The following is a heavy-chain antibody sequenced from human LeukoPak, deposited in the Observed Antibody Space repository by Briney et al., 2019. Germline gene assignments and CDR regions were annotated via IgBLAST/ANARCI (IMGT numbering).Heavy chain of an antibody. CDR3: ARGRVSSSTWYSTYYYYFYMDV. Sequence: SETLSLTCTVSGYSISSGYYWGWIRQPPGKGLEWIGSIYHSGSTYYNPSLKSRVTISVDTSKNLFSLRLRSVTAADTAVYFCARGRVSSSTWYSTYYYYFYMDVWGKGTTVTVSS. CDR1: GYSISSGYY. D-gene: IGHD4-11*01. CDR2: IYHSGST. J-gene: IGHJ6*03. V-gene: IGHV4-38-2*02.